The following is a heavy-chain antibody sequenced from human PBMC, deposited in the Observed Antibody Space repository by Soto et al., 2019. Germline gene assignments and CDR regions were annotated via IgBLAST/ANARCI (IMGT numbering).Heavy chain of an antibody. CDR3: ATSIAARRDWFDP. V-gene: IGHV1-69*13. Sequence: SVKFSCKASGGTFSSYAISRVRQAPGQGLEWMGGIIPIFGTANYAQKFQGRVTITADESTSTAYMELSSLRSEDTAVYYCATSIAARRDWFDPWGQGTLVTVSS. J-gene: IGHJ5*02. CDR2: IIPIFGTA. CDR1: GGTFSSYA. D-gene: IGHD6-6*01.